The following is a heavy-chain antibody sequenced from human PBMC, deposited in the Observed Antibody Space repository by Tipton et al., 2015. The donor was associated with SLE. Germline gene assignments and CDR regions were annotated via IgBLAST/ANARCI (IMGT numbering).Heavy chain of an antibody. CDR1: GGSISSGGYY. CDR3: ARDYYGSGFDAFDI. J-gene: IGHJ3*02. D-gene: IGHD3-10*01. CDR2: TYYSGSP. Sequence: TLSLTCNVSGGSISSGGYYWSWIRQHPGKGLEWIGYTYYSGSPYYNPSLKGRVTISLDMSKNQFSLRLSSVTAADTAVHYCARDYYGSGFDAFDIWGQGTMVTVSS. V-gene: IGHV4-31*03.